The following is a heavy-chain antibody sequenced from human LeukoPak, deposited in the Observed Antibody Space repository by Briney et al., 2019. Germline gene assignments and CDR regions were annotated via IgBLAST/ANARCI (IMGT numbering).Heavy chain of an antibody. CDR3: ARPRGYCSGGSCFPSDY. Sequence: PGGSLRLSCAASGFTFSIYWMSWVRQAPGKGLEWVANIKQDESEKYYVDSVKGRFTVSRDNAKNSLYLQMDSLRVEDTAVYYCARPRGYCSGGSCFPSDYWGQGILVTVSS. CDR1: GFTFSIYW. CDR2: IKQDESEK. D-gene: IGHD2-15*01. J-gene: IGHJ4*02. V-gene: IGHV3-7*03.